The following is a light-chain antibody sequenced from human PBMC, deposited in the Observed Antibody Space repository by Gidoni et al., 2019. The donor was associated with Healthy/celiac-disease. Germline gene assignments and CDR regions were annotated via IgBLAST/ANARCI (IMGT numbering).Light chain of an antibody. Sequence: DIQMTQSPSSLSASVGDRVTITCRASQSISSYLNGYQQKPGKAPKLLIYAASSLQSGVPSRFSGSGSGTDFTLTISSLQPEDFATYYCQQCYSTPPTFGQGTKLEIK. CDR2: AAS. J-gene: IGKJ2*01. V-gene: IGKV1-39*01. CDR1: QSISSY. CDR3: QQCYSTPPT.